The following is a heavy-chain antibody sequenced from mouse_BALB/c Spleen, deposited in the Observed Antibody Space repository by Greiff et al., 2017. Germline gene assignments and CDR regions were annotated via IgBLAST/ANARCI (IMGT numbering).Heavy chain of an antibody. CDR1: GYTFTSYW. CDR2: INPSTGYT. Sequence: VQLQQSGAELAKPGASVKMSCKASGYTFTSYWMHWVKQRPGQGLEWIGYINPSTGYTEYNQKFKDKATLTADKSSSTAYMQLSSLTSEDSAVYYCARGVTTVVDGPFYAMDYWGQGTSVTVSS. V-gene: IGHV1-7*01. J-gene: IGHJ4*01. D-gene: IGHD1-1*01. CDR3: ARGVTTVVDGPFYAMDY.